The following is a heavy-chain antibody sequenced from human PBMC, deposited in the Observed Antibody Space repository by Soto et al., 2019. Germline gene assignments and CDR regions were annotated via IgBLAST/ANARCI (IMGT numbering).Heavy chain of an antibody. J-gene: IGHJ5*02. CDR2: ISSNGGST. Sequence: GGSLRLSCSASGFTFSSYAMHGVRQAPGKGLEYVSAISSNGGSTYYADSVKGRFTISRDNSKNTLYLQMSSLRAEDTAVYYCVKEGYYYDSSGYYYGWFDPWGQGTLVTVSS. V-gene: IGHV3-64D*06. CDR1: GFTFSSYA. D-gene: IGHD3-22*01. CDR3: VKEGYYYDSSGYYYGWFDP.